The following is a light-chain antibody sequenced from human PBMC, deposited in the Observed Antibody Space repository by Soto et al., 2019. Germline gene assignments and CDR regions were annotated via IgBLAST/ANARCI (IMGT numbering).Light chain of an antibody. CDR3: HQYNTWPLT. CDR2: DAS. V-gene: IGKV3-15*01. Sequence: EIVMTQSPVTLSVSPGERATLSCRASQTIRSDLAWYQQKPGQPPRLLISDASARATGIPARFNGSGSGTVFTLAITSLQSEDLAIYYCHQYNTWPLTFGGGTKVEIK. CDR1: QTIRSD. J-gene: IGKJ4*01.